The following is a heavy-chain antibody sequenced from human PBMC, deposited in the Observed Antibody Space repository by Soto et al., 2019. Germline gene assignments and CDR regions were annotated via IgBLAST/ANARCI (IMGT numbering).Heavy chain of an antibody. CDR3: ARPMIVLDVWAFDI. CDR2: IWYDGSNK. J-gene: IGHJ3*02. CDR1: GFTFGSYA. V-gene: IGHV3-33*01. D-gene: IGHD3-22*01. Sequence: GGSLRLSCAASGFTFGSYAMHWVRQAPGKGLHWVAVIWYDGSNKYYTDSVKGRFTISRDNSKNTLYLQMNSLRAEDTAVYYCARPMIVLDVWAFDIWGQGTMVTVSS.